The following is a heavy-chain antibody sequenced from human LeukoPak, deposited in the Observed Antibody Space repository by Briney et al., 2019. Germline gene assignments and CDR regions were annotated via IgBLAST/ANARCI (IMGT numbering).Heavy chain of an antibody. CDR1: GFTFSSYA. CDR2: ISGSGGST. J-gene: IGHJ6*02. V-gene: IGHV3-23*01. CDR3: AKIEIPGTPNYYGMDV. D-gene: IGHD1-14*01. Sequence: QSGASLRLSCAASGFTFSSYAMSWVRQAPGKGLEWVSAISGSGGSTCYADSVKGRFTISRDNSKNTLYLQMNSLRAEDTAVYYCAKIEIPGTPNYYGMDVWGQGTTVTVSS.